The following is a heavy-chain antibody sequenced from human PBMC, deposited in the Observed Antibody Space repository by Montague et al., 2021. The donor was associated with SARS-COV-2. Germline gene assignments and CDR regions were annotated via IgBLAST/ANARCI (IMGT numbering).Heavy chain of an antibody. CDR3: ARGRRILLWFGELLSGGDYYGMDV. CDR2: INHSGST. CDR1: GGSFSGYY. Sequence: SETLSLTWAVYGGSFSGYYWSWIRQPPGKGLEWIGEINHSGSTNYNPSLKSRVTISVDTSKNQFSLKLSSVTAADTAVYYCARGRRILLWFGELLSGGDYYGMDVWGQGTTVTVSS. D-gene: IGHD3-10*01. V-gene: IGHV4-34*01. J-gene: IGHJ6*02.